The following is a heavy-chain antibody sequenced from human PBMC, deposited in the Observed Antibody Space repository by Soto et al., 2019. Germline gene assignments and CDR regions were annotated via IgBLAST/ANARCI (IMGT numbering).Heavy chain of an antibody. Sequence: GASVKVSCKASGYSFTSLDINWVRQTTGQGLEWMGWMQPSSGRTGYAQKFQGRVTMTRDTSINTAYMELSSLTSDDTAFYYCARGVTAGVDSWGQGPLVTVP. D-gene: IGHD1-26*01. CDR1: GYSFTSLD. V-gene: IGHV1-8*01. CDR2: MQPSSGRT. J-gene: IGHJ4*02. CDR3: ARGVTAGVDS.